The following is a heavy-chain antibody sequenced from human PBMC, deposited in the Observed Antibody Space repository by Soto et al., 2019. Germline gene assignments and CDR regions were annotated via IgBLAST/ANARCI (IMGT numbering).Heavy chain of an antibody. CDR3: ARQLLAHEHWFDP. D-gene: IGHD2-2*01. Sequence: SETLSLTCTVSGGSISSGDYYWSWIRQPPGKGLEWIGYIYYSGSTYYNPSLKSRVTISGDTSKNQFSLKLSSVTAADTAVYYCARQLLAHEHWFDPWGQGTLVTVSS. V-gene: IGHV4-30-4*01. CDR1: GGSISSGDYY. J-gene: IGHJ5*02. CDR2: IYYSGST.